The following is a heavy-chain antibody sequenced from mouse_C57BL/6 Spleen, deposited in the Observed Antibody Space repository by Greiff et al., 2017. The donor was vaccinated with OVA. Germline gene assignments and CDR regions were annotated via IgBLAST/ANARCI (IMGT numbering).Heavy chain of an antibody. D-gene: IGHD1-1*01. J-gene: IGHJ2*01. CDR3: ARGDSNYYGSSDYFDY. CDR2: IYPGDGDT. V-gene: IGHV1-80*01. CDR1: GYAFSSYW. Sequence: VQLQQSGAELVKPGASVKISCKASGYAFSSYWMNWVKQRPGKGLEWIGQIYPGDGDTNYNGKFKGKATLTADKSSSTAYMQLSSLTSEDSAVYFCARGDSNYYGSSDYFDYWGQGTTLTVSS.